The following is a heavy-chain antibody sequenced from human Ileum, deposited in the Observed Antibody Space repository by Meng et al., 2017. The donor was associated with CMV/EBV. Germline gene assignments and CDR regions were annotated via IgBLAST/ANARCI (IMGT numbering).Heavy chain of an antibody. V-gene: IGHV3-74*01. CDR2: INTDGTTT. Sequence: GESLKISCAASGFTFSNYWMHWARQTPGKGLVWVSRINTDGTTTSYADSVKGRFTISRDNAKNTLYLQMNSLRAEDTALYYCTKNLTGEVDYWGPGTLVTVSS. CDR3: TKNLTGEVDY. J-gene: IGHJ4*02. CDR1: GFTFSNYW. D-gene: IGHD3-9*01.